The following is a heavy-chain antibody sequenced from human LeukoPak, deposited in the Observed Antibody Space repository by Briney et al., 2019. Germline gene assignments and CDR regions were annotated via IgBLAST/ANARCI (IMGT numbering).Heavy chain of an antibody. CDR1: GFAFSSYA. D-gene: IGHD6-13*01. CDR3: ARDSSSWYNWFDP. CDR2: ISYDGSNK. Sequence: GGSLRLSCAASGFAFSSYAMHWVRQAPGKGLEWVAVISYDGSNKYYADSVKGRFTISRDNSKNTLYLQMNSLRAEDTAVYYCARDSSSWYNWFDPWGQGTLVTVSS. J-gene: IGHJ5*02. V-gene: IGHV3-30*04.